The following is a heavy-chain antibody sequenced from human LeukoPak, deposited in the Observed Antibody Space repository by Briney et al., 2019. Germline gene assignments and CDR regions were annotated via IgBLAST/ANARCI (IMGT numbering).Heavy chain of an antibody. J-gene: IGHJ4*02. CDR2: IYSGGST. CDR3: ARTTYDYVWGSYRYTGFDY. Sequence: GPSLRLSCAASGFTVSSNYMSWGRQAPGKGLEWVLVIYSGGSTYYAGSVKGRFTISRDNSKNTLYLQMNSLRAEDTAVYYCARTTYDYVWGSYRYTGFDYWGQGTLVTVSS. CDR1: GFTVSSNY. D-gene: IGHD3-16*02. V-gene: IGHV3-53*01.